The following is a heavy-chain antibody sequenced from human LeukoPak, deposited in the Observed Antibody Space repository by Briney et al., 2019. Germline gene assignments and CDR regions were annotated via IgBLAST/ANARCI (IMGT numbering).Heavy chain of an antibody. Sequence: PSETLSLXCTVSGGSISSYYWSWIRQPAGKGLEWIGRIYTSGSTNYNPSLKSRVTMSVDTSKNQFSLKLSSVTAADTAVYYCARDNIVVVPAAISLYYYYYYMDVWGKGTTVTVSS. CDR1: GGSISSYY. J-gene: IGHJ6*03. D-gene: IGHD2-2*01. V-gene: IGHV4-4*07. CDR3: ARDNIVVVPAAISLYYYYYYMDV. CDR2: IYTSGST.